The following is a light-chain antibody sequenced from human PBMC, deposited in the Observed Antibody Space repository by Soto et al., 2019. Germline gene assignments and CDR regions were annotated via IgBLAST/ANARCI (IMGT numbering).Light chain of an antibody. CDR1: SSDVGSYNL. V-gene: IGLV2-23*02. CDR3: CSYAGSSTFYV. J-gene: IGLJ1*01. Sequence: QPALTQPASGSGSPGQSSTISCTGTSSDVGSYNLVSWHQQHPGKAPKLMIYEVSKRPSGVSNRFSGSKSGNTASLTISGLQAEDEADYYCCSYAGSSTFYVFGTGTKVTVL. CDR2: EVS.